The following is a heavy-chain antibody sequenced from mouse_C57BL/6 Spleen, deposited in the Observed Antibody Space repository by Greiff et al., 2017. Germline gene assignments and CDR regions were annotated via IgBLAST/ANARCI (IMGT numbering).Heavy chain of an antibody. CDR1: GYTFTSYW. CDR2: IDPSDSYT. CDR3: ARRGDFYYGSSYRYFDV. D-gene: IGHD1-1*01. V-gene: IGHV1-50*01. J-gene: IGHJ1*03. Sequence: VQLQQPGAELVKPGASVTLSCKASGYTFTSYWMQWVKQRPGQGLEWIGEIDPSDSYTNYNQQFKGKATLPVDTSSITAYMQRRSLTSEDSAVYYCARRGDFYYGSSYRYFDVWGTGTTVTVSS.